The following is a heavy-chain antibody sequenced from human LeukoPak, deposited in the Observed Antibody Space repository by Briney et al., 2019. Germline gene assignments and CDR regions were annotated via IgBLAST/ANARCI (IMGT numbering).Heavy chain of an antibody. J-gene: IGHJ4*02. Sequence: PSETLSLTCNVSGDYIITNSYYWGWIRQPPGTGLEWIGTVYYTENTYYNPSLKSRVTVSIDTSKNQFSLKLTSVTAADTAAYYCARLGHDYGGLKIDYWGQGTLVTVSS. CDR1: GDYIITNSYY. CDR2: VYYTENT. CDR3: ARLGHDYGGLKIDY. V-gene: IGHV4-39*01. D-gene: IGHD4-23*01.